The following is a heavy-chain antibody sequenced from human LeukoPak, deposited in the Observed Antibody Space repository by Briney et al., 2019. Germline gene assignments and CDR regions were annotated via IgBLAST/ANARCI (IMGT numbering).Heavy chain of an antibody. D-gene: IGHD4-11*01. CDR1: GFTFTSYA. CDR2: ISYDGSNK. Sequence: GRSLRLSCAASGFTFTSYAMHWVRQAPGKGLEWVAVISYDGSNKYYADSVKGRFTISRDNSKNTLYLQMNSLRPEDTAVYSCARDLASTVYYYYGLDVWGQGTTVTVSS. V-gene: IGHV3-30-3*01. CDR3: ARDLASTVYYYYGLDV. J-gene: IGHJ6*02.